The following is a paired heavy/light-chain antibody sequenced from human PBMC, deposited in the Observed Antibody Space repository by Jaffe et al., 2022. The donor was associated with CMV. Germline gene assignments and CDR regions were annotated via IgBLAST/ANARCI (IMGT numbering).Heavy chain of an antibody. CDR3: VHTIGGTGGYIDY. CDR1: GFSLSTGSVG. J-gene: IGHJ4*02. V-gene: IGHV2-5*01. D-gene: IGHD2-8*02. CDR2: IYWNNDK. Sequence: QITLKESGPTLVKPTQTLTLTCSFSGFSLSTGSVGVGWIRQPPGKALEWLGVIYWNNDKRYRPSLNSRLTVTRGTSNNQVVLTMTNMDPVDTATYYCVHTIGGTGGYIDYWGQGTLVTVSS.
Light chain of an antibody. V-gene: IGLV3-10*01. J-gene: IGLJ3*02. CDR1: ALPKRF. CDR3: YSADSSAYYSV. CDR2: EDT. Sequence: SYELTQPPSVSVSPGQTARITCSGDALPKRFAYWYQQKSGQAPVLVIYEDTRRPSDIPERFSGSSSGTMATLTINGAQVEDEADYYCYSADSSAYYSVFGGGTKLTVL.